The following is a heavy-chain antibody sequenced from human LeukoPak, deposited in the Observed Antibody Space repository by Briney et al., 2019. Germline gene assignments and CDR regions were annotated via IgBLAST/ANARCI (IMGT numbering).Heavy chain of an antibody. CDR2: MNSNSGNT. V-gene: IGHV1-8*03. D-gene: IGHD2-2*02. J-gene: IGHJ6*03. Sequence: ASVKVSCKASGYTFTSYDINWVRQATGQGLEWMGWMNSNSGNTGYAQKFQGRVTITRNTSISTAYMELSSLRSEDTAVYYCARGRYCSSTSCYTGIRRYYYYYMDVWGKGTTVTVSS. CDR3: ARGRYCSSTSCYTGIRRYYYYYMDV. CDR1: GYTFTSYD.